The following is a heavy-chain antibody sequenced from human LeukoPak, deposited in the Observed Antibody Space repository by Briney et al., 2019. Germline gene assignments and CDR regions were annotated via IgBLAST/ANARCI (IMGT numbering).Heavy chain of an antibody. CDR1: GFTSSSYG. D-gene: IGHD1-1*01. CDR3: ARSGTDYYFDY. V-gene: IGHV3-33*01. CDR2: IWYDGSNK. J-gene: IGHJ4*02. Sequence: GRSLRLSCAASGFTSSSYGMHWVRQAPGKGLEWVAVIWYDGSNKYYADSVKGRFTISRDNSKNTLYLQMNSLSTEDTALYYCARSGTDYYFDYWGQGTLVTVSS.